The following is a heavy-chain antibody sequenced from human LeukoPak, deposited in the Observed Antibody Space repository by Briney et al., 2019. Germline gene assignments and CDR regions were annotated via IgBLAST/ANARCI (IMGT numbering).Heavy chain of an antibody. CDR2: LSGTGGTT. Sequence: QPGGSLRLSCAASGFTFGSYAMTWVRQAPGKGLECVSSLSGTGGTTYYADSVRGRFTISRDNSRNTLYLQMDSLRAEDTAVYYCAKARGYSYGSEHWGQGTRVTVSS. CDR3: AKARGYSYGSEH. V-gene: IGHV3-23*01. J-gene: IGHJ4*02. CDR1: GFTFGSYA. D-gene: IGHD5-12*01.